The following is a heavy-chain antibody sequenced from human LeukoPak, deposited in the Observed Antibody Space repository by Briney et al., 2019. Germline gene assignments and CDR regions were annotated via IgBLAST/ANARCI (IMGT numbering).Heavy chain of an antibody. Sequence: SETLSLTCTVSGSSISSGYYWGWIRQPPGKGLEWIGNIYHSGSTYYNPSLKSRVTLSVDTSKNQFSLKLSSVTAADTAVYYCARGVVGATRGINWFDPWGQGTLVTVSS. CDR2: IYHSGST. V-gene: IGHV4-38-2*02. J-gene: IGHJ5*02. D-gene: IGHD1-26*01. CDR1: GSSISSGYY. CDR3: ARGVVGATRGINWFDP.